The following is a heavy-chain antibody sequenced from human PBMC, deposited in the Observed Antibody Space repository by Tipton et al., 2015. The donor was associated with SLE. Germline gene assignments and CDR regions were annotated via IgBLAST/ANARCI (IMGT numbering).Heavy chain of an antibody. D-gene: IGHD2-21*02. CDR3: ARGVVVTAIPIFDI. CDR1: GGSISSHY. CDR2: INHSGST. Sequence: TLSLTCTVSGGSISSHYWSWIRQPPGKGLEWIGEINHSGSTNYNPSLKSRVTISVDTSKNQFSLKLSSVTAADTAVYYCARGVVVTAIPIFDIWGQGTMVTVSS. V-gene: IGHV4-34*01. J-gene: IGHJ3*02.